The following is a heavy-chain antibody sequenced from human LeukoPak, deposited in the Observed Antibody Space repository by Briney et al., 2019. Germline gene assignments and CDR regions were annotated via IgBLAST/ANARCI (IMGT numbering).Heavy chain of an antibody. J-gene: IGHJ6*03. CDR2: INDSGST. Sequence: SETLSLTCAVYGGSFSDYYRSWIRQPPGKGLEWIGEINDSGSTYYNPSLRSRVTMSIDTPKNQFSLKLTSVTAADTAVYYCARAYYYYMDVWGKGTTVTVSS. CDR3: ARAYYYYMDV. CDR1: GGSFSDYY. V-gene: IGHV4-34*01.